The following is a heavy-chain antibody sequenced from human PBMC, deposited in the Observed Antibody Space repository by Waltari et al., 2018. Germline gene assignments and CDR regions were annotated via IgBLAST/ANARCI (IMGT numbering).Heavy chain of an antibody. V-gene: IGHV1-2*02. D-gene: IGHD1-26*01. CDR3: ARDPGPIVGAPDY. CDR1: GSSFTAYH. J-gene: IGHJ4*02. CDR2: INPKNGDT. Sequence: QVQLVQSGTEVKKPGASVKVSCQASGSSFTAYHLHWVRQTTGQGLEWLGWINPKNGDTSYAQNFLGRVTMTRDTSINTVYMDLSGLRSDDTAVFYCARDPGPIVGAPDYWGQGTLVTVSS.